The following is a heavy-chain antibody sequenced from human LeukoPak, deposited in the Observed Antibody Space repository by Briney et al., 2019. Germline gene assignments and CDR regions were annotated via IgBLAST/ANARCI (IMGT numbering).Heavy chain of an antibody. J-gene: IGHJ4*02. Sequence: ASVKVSCKASGYTFTDYYLHWVRQAPGQGLEWMGRINPYSGGTNFAQKFQGRVTMSRDTSVSAAYMELSRLRSDDTAVYCCARVSKARYSSSWDFDYWGQGTLVTVSS. CDR1: GYTFTDYY. D-gene: IGHD6-13*01. V-gene: IGHV1-2*06. CDR2: INPYSGGT. CDR3: ARVSKARYSSSWDFDY.